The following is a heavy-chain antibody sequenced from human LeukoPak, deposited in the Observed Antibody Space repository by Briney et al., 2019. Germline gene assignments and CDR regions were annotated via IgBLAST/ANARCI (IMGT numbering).Heavy chain of an antibody. J-gene: IGHJ1*01. V-gene: IGHV4-59*08. CDR3: ARLDYYYDSSGYYEYFQH. Sequence: PPETLSLTCTVSGDSISSYYWTWIRQPPGEGLEWIGYIYYSGSTNYNPSLKSRVTISVDTSKNQFSLKLSSVIAADTAVYYCARLDYYYDSSGYYEYFQHWGQGTLVTVSS. CDR1: GDSISSYY. D-gene: IGHD3-22*01. CDR2: IYYSGST.